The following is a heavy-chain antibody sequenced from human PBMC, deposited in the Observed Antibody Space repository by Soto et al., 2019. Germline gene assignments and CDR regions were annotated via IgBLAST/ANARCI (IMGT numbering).Heavy chain of an antibody. J-gene: IGHJ4*02. CDR3: ARVGLSGSYYDIDY. CDR2: IYNSGST. D-gene: IGHD1-26*01. CDR1: GGSINSGGYF. V-gene: IGHV4-31*03. Sequence: SETLSLTCSFSGGSINSGGYFWSWTRQHPGKGLEWIGHIYNSGSTDYNPSLKSRVTISVDTSKNQFSLKLSSVTAADTAVYYCARVGLSGSYYDIDYWGQGTLVTVSS.